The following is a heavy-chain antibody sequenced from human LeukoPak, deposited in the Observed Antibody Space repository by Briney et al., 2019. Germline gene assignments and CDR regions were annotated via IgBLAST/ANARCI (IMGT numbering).Heavy chain of an antibody. V-gene: IGHV1-2*02. CDR1: XXTFTXXY. CDR2: INPNSGGT. CDR3: ARAPAGELPLFFDY. Sequence: KVSCXAXXXTFTXXYXHWVRQAPGQGLEWMGWINPNSGGTNYAQKFQGRVTMTRDTSISTAYMELSRLRSDDTAVYYCARAPAGELPLFFDYWGQGTLVTVSS. D-gene: IGHD1-26*01. J-gene: IGHJ4*02.